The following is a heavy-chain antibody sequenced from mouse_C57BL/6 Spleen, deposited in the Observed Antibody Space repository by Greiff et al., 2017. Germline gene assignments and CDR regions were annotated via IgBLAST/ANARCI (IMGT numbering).Heavy chain of an antibody. CDR1: GYTFTSYW. J-gene: IGHJ4*01. V-gene: IGHV1-72*01. Sequence: VQLQQSGAELAKPGASVKLSCKASGYTFTSYWMHWVKQRPGRGLEWIGRIDPNSGGTKCNEKFKSKATLTVDKPSSTAYMQLSSLTSEDSAVYYCARSGVYYDYGGLYYYAMDYWGQGTSVTVSS. D-gene: IGHD2-4*01. CDR2: IDPNSGGT. CDR3: ARSGVYYDYGGLYYYAMDY.